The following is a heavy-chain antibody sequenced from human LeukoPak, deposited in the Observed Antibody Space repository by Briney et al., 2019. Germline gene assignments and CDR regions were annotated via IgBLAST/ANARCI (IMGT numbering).Heavy chain of an antibody. D-gene: IGHD6-19*01. J-gene: IGHJ4*02. CDR2: IYSGGST. Sequence: GGSLRPSCAASGFTVSSNYMSWVRQAPGKGLEWVSVIYSGGSTYYADSVKGRFTISRDNSKNTLYLQMNSLRAEDTAVYYCARELRGSGWYVDYWGQGTLVTVSS. V-gene: IGHV3-53*01. CDR1: GFTVSSNY. CDR3: ARELRGSGWYVDY.